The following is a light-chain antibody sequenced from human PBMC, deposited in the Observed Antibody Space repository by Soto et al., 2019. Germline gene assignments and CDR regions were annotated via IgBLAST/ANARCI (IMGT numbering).Light chain of an antibody. Sequence: DIQMTQSPSTLSASVGDRVTITCRASQSISSWLAWYQQKPGKAPKLLIYKASSLESGVPSRFSGSGSGTEFTLTISSLQAVDFATYYCQQSFTFGPGTKVDIK. CDR2: KAS. V-gene: IGKV1-5*03. J-gene: IGKJ3*01. CDR1: QSISSW. CDR3: QQSFT.